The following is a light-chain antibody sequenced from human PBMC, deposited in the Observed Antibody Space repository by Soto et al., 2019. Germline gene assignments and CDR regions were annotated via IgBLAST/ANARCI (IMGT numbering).Light chain of an antibody. CDR2: EGS. Sequence: QSALTQPASVSGSPGQSITISCTVTSSDVGNYNLVSWYQHHPGKAPKLMIYEGSKRPSGVSNRFSGSKSGNTASLTISGLQAEDEADYYCCSYAGSSTYVVFGGGTKVTVL. V-gene: IGLV2-23*01. J-gene: IGLJ2*01. CDR1: SSDVGNYNL. CDR3: CSYAGSSTYVV.